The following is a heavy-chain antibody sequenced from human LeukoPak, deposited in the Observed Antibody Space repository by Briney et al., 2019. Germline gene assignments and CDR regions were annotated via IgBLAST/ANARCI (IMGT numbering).Heavy chain of an antibody. Sequence: SVKVSCKASGGTFSSYAISWVRQAPGQGLEWMGGIIPIFGTANYAQKFQGRVTITADESTSTAYMELSSLRSEDTAVYYCARDRGTMARGSGMDVWGKGTTVTVSS. V-gene: IGHV1-69*01. CDR1: GGTFSSYA. J-gene: IGHJ6*04. D-gene: IGHD3-10*01. CDR3: ARDRGTMARGSGMDV. CDR2: IIPIFGTA.